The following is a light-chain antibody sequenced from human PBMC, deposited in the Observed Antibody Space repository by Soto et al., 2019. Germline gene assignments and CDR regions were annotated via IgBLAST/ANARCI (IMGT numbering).Light chain of an antibody. Sequence: EIVLTQSPGTLSLSPGERATLSCRASQSVSSTYLAWYQQKPGQAPRLLIYGASIRATGIPDRFSGSGSGTDLTLTISRLEPEDFAVYYCQRYDISPFPFGQGTKLEIK. V-gene: IGKV3-20*01. CDR2: GAS. CDR3: QRYDISPFP. J-gene: IGKJ2*01. CDR1: QSVSSTY.